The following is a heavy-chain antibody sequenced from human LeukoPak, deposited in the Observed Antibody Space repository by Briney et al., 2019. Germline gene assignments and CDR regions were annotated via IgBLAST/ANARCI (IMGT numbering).Heavy chain of an antibody. J-gene: IGHJ4*02. D-gene: IGHD3-10*01. CDR3: ARDMGSQFDY. V-gene: IGHV4-61*08. CDR1: GGSISSGDYY. CDR2: IYYSGST. Sequence: SETLSLTCTVSGGSISSGDYYWSWIRQPPGKGLEWIGYIYYSGSTNYNPSLKSRVTISVDTSKNQFSLKLSSVTAADTAVYYCARDMGSQFDYWGQGTLVTVSS.